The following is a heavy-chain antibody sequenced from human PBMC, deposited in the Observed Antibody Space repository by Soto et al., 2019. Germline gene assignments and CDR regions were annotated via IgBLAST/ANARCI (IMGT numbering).Heavy chain of an antibody. J-gene: IGHJ4*02. CDR1: GFTFSASA. Sequence: SLRLSCVASGFTFSASAMNWVRQAPGKGLEWVSSITGSGYSTYYADSVKGRFTISRDNSKRTLYLQMNSLRAEDTAIYYCAKGTNWNYHYWGQGTLVTVSS. CDR3: AKGTNWNYHY. D-gene: IGHD1-7*01. V-gene: IGHV3-23*01. CDR2: ITGSGYST.